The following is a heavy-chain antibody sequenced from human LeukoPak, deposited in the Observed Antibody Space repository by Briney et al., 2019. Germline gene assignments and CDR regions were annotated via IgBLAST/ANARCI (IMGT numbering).Heavy chain of an antibody. Sequence: PGGSLRLSCAASGFTFSSYSMNWVRQAPGKGLEWVSYISSSSSTIYYADSVKGRFTISRDNAKNSLYLQMNSLRDEDTAVYYCARGVYDSSGYPYFDYWGQGTLVTVSS. CDR1: GFTFSSYS. D-gene: IGHD3-22*01. CDR3: ARGVYDSSGYPYFDY. CDR2: ISSSSSTI. V-gene: IGHV3-48*02. J-gene: IGHJ4*02.